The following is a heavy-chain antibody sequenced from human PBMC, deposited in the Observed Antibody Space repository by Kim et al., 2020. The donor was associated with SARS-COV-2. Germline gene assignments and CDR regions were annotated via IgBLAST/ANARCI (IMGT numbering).Heavy chain of an antibody. D-gene: IGHD6-13*01. V-gene: IGHV4-4*02. J-gene: IGHJ5*02. Sequence: TNYNPSFESRVTMSVDKSKNQFALNLCAGTAADTAVYYCAREAATSTWFDPWGQGTLVTVSS. CDR3: AREAATSTWFDP. CDR2: T.